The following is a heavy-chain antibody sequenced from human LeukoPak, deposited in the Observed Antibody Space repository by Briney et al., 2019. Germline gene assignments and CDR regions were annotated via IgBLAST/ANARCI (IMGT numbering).Heavy chain of an antibody. CDR2: IYSGGST. CDR3: ARVSLGQLWFSGAYFDY. V-gene: IGHV3-53*01. Sequence: GGSPRLSCAASGFSFSSYYMSWVRQAPGKGLEWVSVIYSGGSTYYADSVKGRFTISRDNSKNTLYLQMNSLRAEDTAVYYCARVSLGQLWFSGAYFDYWGQGTLVTVSS. CDR1: GFSFSSYY. J-gene: IGHJ4*02. D-gene: IGHD5-18*01.